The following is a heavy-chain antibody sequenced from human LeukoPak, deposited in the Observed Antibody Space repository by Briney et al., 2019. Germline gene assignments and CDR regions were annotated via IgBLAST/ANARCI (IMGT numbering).Heavy chain of an antibody. CDR2: ISSSSSYI. J-gene: IGHJ6*03. CDR3: ARGRSGYDFWSAPDMDV. D-gene: IGHD3-3*01. CDR1: GFTFSSYS. V-gene: IGHV3-21*01. Sequence: PGGSLRLSCAASGFTFSSYSMNWVRQAPGKGLEWVSSISSSSSYIYYADSVKGRFTISRDNAKNSLYLQMNSLRAEDTAVYYCARGRSGYDFWSAPDMDVWGKGTTVTVSS.